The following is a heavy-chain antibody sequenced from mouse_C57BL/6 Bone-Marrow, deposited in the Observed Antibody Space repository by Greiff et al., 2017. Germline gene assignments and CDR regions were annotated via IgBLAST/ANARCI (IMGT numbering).Heavy chain of an antibody. CDR1: GYTFTNYW. D-gene: IGHD1-1*01. V-gene: IGHV1-63*01. CDR3: ARYYYGSSYAMDY. CDR2: IYPGGGYT. J-gene: IGHJ4*01. Sequence: QVQLKQSGAELVRPGTSVKMSCKASGYTFTNYWIGWAKQRPGHGLEWIGDIYPGGGYTNYNEKFKGKATLTADKSSSTAYMQFSSLTSEDSAIYYCARYYYGSSYAMDYWGQGTSVTVSS.